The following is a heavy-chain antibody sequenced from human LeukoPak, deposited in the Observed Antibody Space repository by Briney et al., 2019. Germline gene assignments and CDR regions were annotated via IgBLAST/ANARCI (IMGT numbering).Heavy chain of an antibody. CDR3: ARHQDSGSSPRYDY. V-gene: IGHV4-34*01. D-gene: IGHD1-26*01. CDR1: GGSFSGYY. CDR2: INHSGST. J-gene: IGHJ4*02. Sequence: SETLSLTCAVYGGSFSGYYWSWIRQPPGKGLEWIGEINHSGSTNYNPSLKSRVTISVDTSKNQFSLKLSSVTAADTAVYYCARHQDSGSSPRYDYWGQGTLVTVSS.